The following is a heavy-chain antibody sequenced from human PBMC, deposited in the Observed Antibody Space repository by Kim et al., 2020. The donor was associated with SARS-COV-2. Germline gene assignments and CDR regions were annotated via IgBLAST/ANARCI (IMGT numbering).Heavy chain of an antibody. J-gene: IGHJ4*02. CDR3: AKSLTTCWYYFDF. CDR1: GLTFSRYA. D-gene: IGHD3-22*01. CDR2: IGGNGAST. V-gene: IGHV3-23*01. Sequence: GGSLRLSCVASGLTFSRYAMSWVRLAPGKGTEWVSSIGGNGASTFYADSVKGRFTVSRDNSKNTLFLQMHSLRAEDTAVYYCAKSLTTCWYYFDFWGQGT.